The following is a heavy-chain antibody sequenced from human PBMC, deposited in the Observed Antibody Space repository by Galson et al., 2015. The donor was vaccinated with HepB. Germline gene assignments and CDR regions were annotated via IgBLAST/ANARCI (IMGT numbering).Heavy chain of an antibody. CDR1: GYTFISYG. V-gene: IGHV1-18*01. CDR3: ARADNYGDYVLSPFDS. J-gene: IGHJ4*02. Sequence: SVKVSCKASGYTFISYGISWVRQAPGEGLEWMGWISAYNGNIKYAQKIQGRVTLTTDTSTSTAYLELRSLISDDTAVYYCARADNYGDYVLSPFDSWGQGTLVTVSS. D-gene: IGHD4-17*01. CDR2: ISAYNGNI.